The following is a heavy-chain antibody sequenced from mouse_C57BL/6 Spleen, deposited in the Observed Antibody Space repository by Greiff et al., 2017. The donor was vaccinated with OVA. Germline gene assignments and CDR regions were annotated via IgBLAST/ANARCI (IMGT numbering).Heavy chain of an antibody. CDR3: AGPSTTVPYYFDY. Sequence: QVQLQQSGAELMKPGASVKLSCKATGYTFTGYWLEWVKHRPGHVLEWIGEILPGSGSTNSNETFTGTATFTADPSSNTASMQLSSLTTEDSAIAYCAGPSTTVPYYFDYWGQGTTLTVSS. V-gene: IGHV1-9*01. CDR2: ILPGSGST. CDR1: GYTFTGYW. D-gene: IGHD1-1*01. J-gene: IGHJ2*01.